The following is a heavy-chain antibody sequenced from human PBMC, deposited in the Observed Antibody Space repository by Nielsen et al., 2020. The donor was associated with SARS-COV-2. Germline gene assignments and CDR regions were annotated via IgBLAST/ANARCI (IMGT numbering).Heavy chain of an antibody. CDR1: GFTFSYYT. D-gene: IGHD5-18*01. V-gene: IGHV3-21*01. CDR3: ARDRSGYAFDF. Sequence: GGSLRLSCAASGFTFSYYTMHWVRQAPGKGLEWVSSISTSGDYIYYADLVQGRFAISRDNAKDSLYLQMNYLRAEDTAMYYCARDRSGYAFDFWGQGALVTVSS. CDR2: ISTSGDYI. J-gene: IGHJ4*02.